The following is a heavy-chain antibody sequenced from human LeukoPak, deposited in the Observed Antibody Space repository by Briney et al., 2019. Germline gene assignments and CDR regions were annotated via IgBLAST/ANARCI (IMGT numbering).Heavy chain of an antibody. CDR1: GGSISSISYY. V-gene: IGHV4-39*01. Sequence: SETRSLTCTVAGGSISSISYYWGWIRQPPVRGLEGIGSIYYSGSTYYNPSLKSPVTISVHTSKNQFSLKLSSVTAADTAVYYCASESPYESGMQYFDLWGRGTLVTVSS. CDR2: IYYSGST. J-gene: IGHJ2*01. D-gene: IGHD3-3*01. CDR3: ASESPYESGMQYFDL.